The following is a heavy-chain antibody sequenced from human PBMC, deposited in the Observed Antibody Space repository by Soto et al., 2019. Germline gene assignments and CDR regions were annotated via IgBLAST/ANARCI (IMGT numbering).Heavy chain of an antibody. D-gene: IGHD5-18*01. CDR1: GGSISSGGYY. CDR2: IYYSGST. V-gene: IGHV4-31*03. J-gene: IGHJ4*02. CDR3: GRKKGYSYGPHYFDY. Sequence: QVQLLESGPGLVKPSQTLSLTCTVSGGSISSGGYYWSWIRQHPGKGLAWIGYIYYSGSTFYTPTLKSRVTISVDTSKNQFSLNLSSLTAADTAVYYCGRKKGYSYGPHYFDYWGQGTLVTVSS.